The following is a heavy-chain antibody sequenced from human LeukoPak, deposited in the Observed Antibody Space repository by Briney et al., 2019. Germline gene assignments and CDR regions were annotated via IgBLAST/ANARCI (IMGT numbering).Heavy chain of an antibody. CDR2: IKSDGST. D-gene: IGHD3-22*01. Sequence: GGSLRLSCAASGFTFSSYWMHWVRQAPGKGLVWVSRIKSDGSTNYADSVKGRFTISRDDAKNTLSLQMNSLRAEDTGVYYCARAPSEIGGYYPEYFRHWGQGTLVTVSS. CDR3: ARAPSEIGGYYPEYFRH. J-gene: IGHJ1*01. CDR1: GFTFSSYW. V-gene: IGHV3-74*01.